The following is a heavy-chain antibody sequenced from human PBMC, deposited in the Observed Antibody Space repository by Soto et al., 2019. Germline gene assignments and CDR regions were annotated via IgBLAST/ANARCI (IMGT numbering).Heavy chain of an antibody. J-gene: IGHJ3*01. Sequence: PGGSLRLSCAASGFTFSSYVMSWVRQAPGKGLEWVSVINGVSVGPEYADSVKGRFTISRDNSKNTLYMRMNSLRADDTAVYFCARHLPTGGGGSSSGAFDVWGQGTMVTVSS. CDR3: ARHLPTGGGGSSSGAFDV. CDR2: INGVSVGP. CDR1: GFTFSSYV. V-gene: IGHV3-23*01. D-gene: IGHD6-6*01.